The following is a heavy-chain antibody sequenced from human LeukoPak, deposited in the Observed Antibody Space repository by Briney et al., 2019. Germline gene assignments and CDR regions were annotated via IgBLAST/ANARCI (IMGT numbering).Heavy chain of an antibody. CDR2: TSGGGGNT. J-gene: IGHJ3*02. CDR3: GKNRYSGSLSPFDI. Sequence: GGSLRLSCAASKFAFSSYAMSWVRQAPGKGLEWVSATSGGGGNTYYADSVKGRFTISRDNSKNTLYLQMNSLRAEDTAVYYCGKNRYSGSLSPFDIWGQGTMVTVSS. V-gene: IGHV3-23*01. D-gene: IGHD1-26*01. CDR1: KFAFSSYA.